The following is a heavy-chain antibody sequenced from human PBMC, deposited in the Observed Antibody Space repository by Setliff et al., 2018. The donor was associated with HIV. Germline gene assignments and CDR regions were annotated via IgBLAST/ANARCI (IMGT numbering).Heavy chain of an antibody. CDR3: ARLGYSGSLVGAFEI. D-gene: IGHD1-26*01. V-gene: IGHV4-38-2*02. CDR2: NYHSGIT. CDR1: GYSISSGYY. Sequence: SETLSLTCTVSGYSISSGYYWGWIRQPPGRGLEWIGSNYHSGITYYNSSLKSRITISVDTSKNQFSLNLTSVTAADTAVYYCARLGYSGSLVGAFEIWGQGTMVTVSS. J-gene: IGHJ3*02.